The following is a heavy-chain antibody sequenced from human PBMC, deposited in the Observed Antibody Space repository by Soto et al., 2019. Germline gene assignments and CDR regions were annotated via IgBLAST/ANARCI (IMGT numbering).Heavy chain of an antibody. Sequence: PGGFLRLSCAASGFTFNTYVMSWVRQAPGKGLEWVSEISGNSANTYYADSVKGRFTISRDNSKNTLYLQMNSLRADDTAVYYCATRITVFGLLIPPFDPWGQGTQVTVS. V-gene: IGHV3-23*01. CDR3: ATRITVFGLLIPPFDP. CDR2: ISGNSANT. J-gene: IGHJ5*02. D-gene: IGHD3-3*01. CDR1: GFTFNTYV.